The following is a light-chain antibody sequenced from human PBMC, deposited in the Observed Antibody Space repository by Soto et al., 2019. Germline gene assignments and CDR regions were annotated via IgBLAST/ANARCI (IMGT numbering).Light chain of an antibody. J-gene: IGKJ5*01. CDR2: DAS. CDR1: QSISNR. Sequence: DIQMSQSPSTLSASVGDRVTITCRSRQSISNRLAWYQQKPGKAPKVLIYDASSLESGVPSRFSGTGSGTEFTLTISNLQPDDFATYFCQQYNSFSLITFGQGTRLEIK. CDR3: QQYNSFSLIT. V-gene: IGKV1-5*01.